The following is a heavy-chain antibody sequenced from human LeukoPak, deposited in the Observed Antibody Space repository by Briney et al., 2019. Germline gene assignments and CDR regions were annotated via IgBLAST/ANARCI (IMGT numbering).Heavy chain of an antibody. Sequence: GGSLTLSCAASGFTVSNNYMSWLGQAPGKGLEWVSVIYSGGSTYYAASVKGRFTISRDNSKNTLYLQMNSLRAEDTAVYYCARDSGWETAAFDIWGQGTMVTVSS. D-gene: IGHD1-26*01. CDR1: GFTVSNNY. J-gene: IGHJ3*02. CDR3: ARDSGWETAAFDI. CDR2: IYSGGST. V-gene: IGHV3-66*01.